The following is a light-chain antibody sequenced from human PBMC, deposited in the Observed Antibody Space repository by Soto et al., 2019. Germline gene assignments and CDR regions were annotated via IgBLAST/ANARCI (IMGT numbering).Light chain of an antibody. CDR2: DAS. Sequence: EIVLTQSPGTLSLSPGERATLSCRASQSVTSSYLAWYHQEPGQAPRLLIYDASSRATGIPDRFSGSGSGTDFTLTISRLEAEDFAVYYCQQYGSSPRTFGQGTKVEIK. CDR3: QQYGSSPRT. CDR1: QSVTSSY. V-gene: IGKV3-20*01. J-gene: IGKJ1*01.